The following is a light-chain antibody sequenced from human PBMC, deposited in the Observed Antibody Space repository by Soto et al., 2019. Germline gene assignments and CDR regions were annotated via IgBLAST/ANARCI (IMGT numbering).Light chain of an antibody. Sequence: EIELTQSPGTLSLSPGESATLSCRASQSFSTNYVAWYQHKAGQAPRLLIYGASTRATGIPDRFSGSGSGTNYTLTISRREPEDFAVYYCQHYASSMVYTFGQGNKLEVK. CDR3: QHYASSMVYT. V-gene: IGKV3-20*01. CDR2: GAS. CDR1: QSFSTNY. J-gene: IGKJ2*01.